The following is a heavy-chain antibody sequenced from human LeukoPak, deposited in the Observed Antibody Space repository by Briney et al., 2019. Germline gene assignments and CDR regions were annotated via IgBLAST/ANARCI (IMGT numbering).Heavy chain of an antibody. Sequence: RGSLRLSCAASGFTVSSNYMSWVRQAPGKGVEGVSVIYSGGSTYYADSMKGRFTISRDNSKNTLYLQMNSLRAEDTAVYYCARENYYDRNWFDPWGQGTLVTVSS. CDR3: ARENYYDRNWFDP. CDR2: IYSGGST. D-gene: IGHD3-22*01. J-gene: IGHJ5*02. V-gene: IGHV3-53*01. CDR1: GFTVSSNY.